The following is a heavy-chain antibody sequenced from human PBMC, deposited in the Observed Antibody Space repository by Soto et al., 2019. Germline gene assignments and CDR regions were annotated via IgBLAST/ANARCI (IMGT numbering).Heavy chain of an antibody. CDR1: GFSLSTSGVG. CDR3: AHGKEKFDP. V-gene: IGHV2-5*02. Sequence: QITLKESGPTLVKPTQTLTLTCTFSGFSLSTSGVGVSWIRQPPGKALEWLALIYWDDDKRYSTSLKSRLTITKDTSKNQVVLTMTKMDPVDTATYYCAHGKEKFDPWGQGTLVTVSS. J-gene: IGHJ5*02. CDR2: IYWDDDK.